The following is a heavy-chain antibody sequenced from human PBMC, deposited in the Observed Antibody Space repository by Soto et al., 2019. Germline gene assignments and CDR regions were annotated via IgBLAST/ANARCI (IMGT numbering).Heavy chain of an antibody. CDR3: ARDKPGGGPNYYYYGMDV. V-gene: IGHV3-21*01. J-gene: IGHJ6*02. CDR2: ISSSSSYI. Sequence: GGSLRLSCAASGFTFSSYSMNWVRQAPGKGLEWVSSISSSSSYIYYADSVKGRFTISRDNAKNSLYLQMNSLRAEDTAVYYCARDKPGGGPNYYYYGMDVWGRGTTVTVSS. D-gene: IGHD3-10*01. CDR1: GFTFSSYS.